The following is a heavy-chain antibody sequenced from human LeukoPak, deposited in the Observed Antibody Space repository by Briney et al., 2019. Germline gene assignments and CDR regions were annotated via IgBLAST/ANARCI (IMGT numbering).Heavy chain of an antibody. V-gene: IGHV3-30*04. J-gene: IGHJ6*02. CDR1: TFALSRYA. CDR3: ARGGTEIYYYYYGMDV. CDR2: ISYDGSDK. D-gene: IGHD5-24*01. Sequence: GGSLRLSCAASTFALSRYAMHWVRQAPGRGLEWVGVISYDGSDKFYADSVKGRFTISRDNSKNTLYLQMNSLRPEDTAVYYCARGGTEIYYYYYGMDVWGRGTTVTVSS.